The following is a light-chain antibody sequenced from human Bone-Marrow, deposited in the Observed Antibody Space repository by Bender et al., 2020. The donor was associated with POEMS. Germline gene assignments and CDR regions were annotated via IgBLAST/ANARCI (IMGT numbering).Light chain of an antibody. V-gene: IGLV1-40*01. CDR3: QSYDSSLSGQVL. CDR1: SSNIGSGFD. Sequence: QSVLAQPPSVSGAPGQRVTISCTGSSSNIGSGFDVHWYQQLPGTAPKLLIYGNNNRPSGVPDRFSASKSGTSASLAITGLQAEDEADYFCQSYDSSLSGQVLFGGGTRLTVL. J-gene: IGLJ2*01. CDR2: GNN.